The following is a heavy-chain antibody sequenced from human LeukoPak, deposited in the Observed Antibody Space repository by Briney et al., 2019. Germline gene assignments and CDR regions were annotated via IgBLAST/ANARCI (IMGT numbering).Heavy chain of an antibody. V-gene: IGHV3-21*01. Sequence: GGSLRLSCAASGFTFSSYSMNWVRQAPGKGLEWVSSISSSSSYIYYADSVKGRFTISRDNAKNSLYLQMNSLRAEDTAVYYCARAGGSGSYYKPLDYWGQGTLVTVSS. D-gene: IGHD3-10*01. CDR2: ISSSSSYI. J-gene: IGHJ4*02. CDR3: ARAGGSGSYYKPLDY. CDR1: GFTFSSYS.